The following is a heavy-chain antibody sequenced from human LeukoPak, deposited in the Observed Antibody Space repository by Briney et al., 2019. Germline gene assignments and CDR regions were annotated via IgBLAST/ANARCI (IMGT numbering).Heavy chain of an antibody. CDR1: GFTFSRFW. D-gene: IGHD6-13*01. J-gene: IGHJ4*02. Sequence: PGGSLRLSCVASGFTFSRFWMSWVRQAPGKGLEWVANIKQDGSEKYYVDSVKGRFTISRDNAKNSLYLQMNSLRAEDTAVYYCARAPDSSSWYAPWGYWGQGTLVTVS. CDR2: IKQDGSEK. CDR3: ARAPDSSSWYAPWGY. V-gene: IGHV3-7*01.